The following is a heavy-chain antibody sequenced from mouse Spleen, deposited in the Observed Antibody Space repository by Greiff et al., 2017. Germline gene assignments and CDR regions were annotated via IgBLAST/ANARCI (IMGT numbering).Heavy chain of an antibody. J-gene: IGHJ3*01. CDR3: ARHATNWAWFAY. V-gene: IGHV5-9-3*01. CDR1: GFTFSSYA. Sequence: EVKLVESGGGLVKPGGSLKLSCAASGFTFSSYAMSWVRQTPEKRLEWVATISSGGSYTYYPDSVKGRFTISRDNAKNTLYLQMSSLRSEDTAMYYCARHATNWAWFAYWGQGTLVTVSA. CDR2: ISSGGSYT. D-gene: IGHD4-1*01.